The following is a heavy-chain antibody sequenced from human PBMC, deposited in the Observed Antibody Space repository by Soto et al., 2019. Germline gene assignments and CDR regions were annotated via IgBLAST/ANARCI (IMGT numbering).Heavy chain of an antibody. Sequence: GSGPTLVNPTQTLTLTCTFSGFSLSTSGVGVGWIRQPPGKALEWLALIYWNDDKRYSPSLKSRLTITKDTSKNQVVLTMTNMDPVDTATYYCAHSRANYYDSSGYWAMDVWGQGTTVTVSS. CDR2: IYWNDDK. V-gene: IGHV2-5*01. D-gene: IGHD3-22*01. CDR3: AHSRANYYDSSGYWAMDV. J-gene: IGHJ6*02. CDR1: GFSLSTSGVG.